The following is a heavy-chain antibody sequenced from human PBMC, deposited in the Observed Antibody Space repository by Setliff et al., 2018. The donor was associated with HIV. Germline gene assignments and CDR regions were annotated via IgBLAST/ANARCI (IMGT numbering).Heavy chain of an antibody. J-gene: IGHJ4*01. CDR2: IYYNGCP. CDR1: GGSISSGNYY. CDR3: ARDRHYGPNVLFDY. Sequence: PSETLSLTCTVSGGSISSGNYYWGWIRQPPGKGLEWIGSIYYNGCPSYNPSLKSRLTISLDTSKNQFSLKLTSVTAADTALYFCARDRHYGPNVLFDYWGHGTLVTVSS. D-gene: IGHD3-16*01. V-gene: IGHV4-39*07.